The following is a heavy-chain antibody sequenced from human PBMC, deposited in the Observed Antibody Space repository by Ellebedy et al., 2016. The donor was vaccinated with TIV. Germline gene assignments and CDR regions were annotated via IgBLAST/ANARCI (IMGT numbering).Heavy chain of an antibody. CDR2: FTPEDDEA. D-gene: IGHD3-10*01. V-gene: IGHV1-24*01. CDR3: ATATREPFTHRGFITTVRWLES. CDR1: GATLNELT. Sequence: AASVQVSCKVSGATLNELTIEWVRQTPGGGLEWMGVFTPEDDEAIHAQKFQGRVTLTRDTSADIAYMALTSLRPDDTALYYCATATREPFTHRGFITTVRWLESWGRGTRVTASS. J-gene: IGHJ5*01.